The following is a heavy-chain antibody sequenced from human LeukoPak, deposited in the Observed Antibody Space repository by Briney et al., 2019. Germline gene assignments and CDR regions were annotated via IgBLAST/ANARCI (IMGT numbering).Heavy chain of an antibody. J-gene: IGHJ4*02. CDR2: IYYSGST. V-gene: IGHV4-39*01. CDR3: ARQGGESYDYVWGSYRYTGGMLPAYFDY. Sequence: SETLSLTCTVSGGSISSSSYYWGWIRQPPGKGLEWIGSIYYSGSTYYNPSLKSRVTISVDTTKNQFSLKLSSVTAADTAVYYCARQGGESYDYVWGSYRYTGGMLPAYFDYWGQGTLVTVSS. CDR1: GGSISSSSYY. D-gene: IGHD3-16*02.